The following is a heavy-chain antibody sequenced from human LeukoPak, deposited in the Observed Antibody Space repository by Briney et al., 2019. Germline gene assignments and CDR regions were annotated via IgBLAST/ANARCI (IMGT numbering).Heavy chain of an antibody. CDR3: ARLGGRYSSGWLDY. Sequence: GSSLRLSCAASGFTFSSYGMHWVRQAPGKGLEWAAVIRYDGSNKYYADSVKGRFTISRHNSKNTLYLQMNSLRAEDTAVYYCARLGGRYSSGWLDYWGQGTLVTVSS. CDR1: GFTFSSYG. D-gene: IGHD6-19*01. V-gene: IGHV3-33*08. CDR2: IRYDGSNK. J-gene: IGHJ4*02.